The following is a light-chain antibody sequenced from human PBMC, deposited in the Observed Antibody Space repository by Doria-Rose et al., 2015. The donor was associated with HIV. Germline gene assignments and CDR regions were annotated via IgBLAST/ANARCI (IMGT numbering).Light chain of an antibody. J-gene: IGKJ1*01. CDR1: QSFSSTY. V-gene: IGKV3-20*01. CDR3: HQYGASWT. Sequence: LTQSPGTLSLSPGERATLSCRASQSFSSTYLAWYQQKPGQAPSLLIYDGSTRATGIPDWFSASGSGTDFTLTINRLEPEDFALYYCHQYGASWTFGQGTKVEI. CDR2: DGS.